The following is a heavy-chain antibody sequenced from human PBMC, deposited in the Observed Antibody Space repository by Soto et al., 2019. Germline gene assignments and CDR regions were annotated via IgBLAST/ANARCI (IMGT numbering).Heavy chain of an antibody. Sequence: EVQLLESGGGLVQPGGSLRLSCVASGSTFSSDVMSWVRQAPGKGLEWVSGISGGTTYYADSVQGRFTISRDNFKNTLFLQMNSLRAEDTAVYRCATRDRVTSGSPHFYGTDVWGQGTTVTVSS. CDR3: ATRDRVTSGSPHFYGTDV. D-gene: IGHD1-26*01. CDR1: GSTFSSDV. CDR2: ISGGTT. J-gene: IGHJ6*02. V-gene: IGHV3-23*01.